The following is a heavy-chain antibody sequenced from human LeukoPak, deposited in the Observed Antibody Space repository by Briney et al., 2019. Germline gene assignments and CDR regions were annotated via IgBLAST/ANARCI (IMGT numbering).Heavy chain of an antibody. CDR1: GGSFSGYN. D-gene: IGHD5-18*01. V-gene: IGHV4-34*01. Sequence: PSETLSLTCAVYGGSFSGYNWSWIRQPPGKGLEWIGEVNHIGGTNYNPSLKSRVTISVDTSKNQFSLKLSSVTAADTAVYYCARVADGKGYPFDYWGQGTLVTVSS. CDR2: VNHIGGT. CDR3: ARVADGKGYPFDY. J-gene: IGHJ4*02.